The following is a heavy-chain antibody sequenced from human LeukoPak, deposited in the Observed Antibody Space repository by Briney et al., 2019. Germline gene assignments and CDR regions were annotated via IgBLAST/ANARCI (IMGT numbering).Heavy chain of an antibody. J-gene: IGHJ5*02. D-gene: IGHD1-26*01. CDR3: ARGRLLLWFDP. CDR1: GGSFSGYS. CDR2: INHSGST. V-gene: IGHV4-34*01. Sequence: SGTLSLTCAVCGGSFSGYSWTWIRQPPGKGLEWIGEINHSGSTNYNPSLKSRVTISVDTSKNQFSLRLSSVTAADTAVYYCARGRLLLWFDPWGQGTWSPSPQ.